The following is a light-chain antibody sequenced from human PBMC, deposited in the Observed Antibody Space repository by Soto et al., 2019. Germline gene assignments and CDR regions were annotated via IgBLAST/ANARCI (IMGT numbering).Light chain of an antibody. J-gene: IGKJ1*01. Sequence: EIVMTQSPVILSVSPGERAALCCRASQSVGTNLAWYQQKPGQAPRLLISGAATRATGIPARFSGRGSGTEFTLTVSSLQSEDFAVYYCQQYNNWPRTFGQGTKVDI. CDR1: QSVGTN. CDR3: QQYNNWPRT. V-gene: IGKV3-15*01. CDR2: GAA.